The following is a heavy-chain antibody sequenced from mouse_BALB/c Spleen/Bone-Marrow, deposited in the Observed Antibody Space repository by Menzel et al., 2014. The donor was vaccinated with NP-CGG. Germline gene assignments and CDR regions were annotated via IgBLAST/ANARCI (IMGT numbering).Heavy chain of an antibody. V-gene: IGHV1-4*01. J-gene: IGHJ4*01. D-gene: IGHD2-1*01. CDR2: IIPSTGCT. CDR3: ARGNPLYAMDY. Sequence: QVQLQQSGAELARPGASVKMSCKASGYTFTSYWMHWVRQRPGQGLERIGYIIPSTGCTDYNQKFNDKATLTADKSSSTAYMQLSSLTSKDSAVYYCARGNPLYAMDYWGQGTSVTVSS. CDR1: GYTFTSYW.